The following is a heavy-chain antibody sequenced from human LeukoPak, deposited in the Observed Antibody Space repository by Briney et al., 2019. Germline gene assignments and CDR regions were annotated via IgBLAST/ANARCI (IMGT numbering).Heavy chain of an antibody. V-gene: IGHV3-23*01. J-gene: IGHJ4*02. D-gene: IGHD3-3*01. Sequence: GGSLRLSCAASGFTFSSYAMSWVRQAPGKGLEGVSAISGSGGSTYYADSVKGRFTISRDNSKKTLYLQMNSLRAEDRAVYYCAKSFGSGRYADYWGQGTLVTVSS. CDR3: AKSFGSGRYADY. CDR1: GFTFSSYA. CDR2: ISGSGGST.